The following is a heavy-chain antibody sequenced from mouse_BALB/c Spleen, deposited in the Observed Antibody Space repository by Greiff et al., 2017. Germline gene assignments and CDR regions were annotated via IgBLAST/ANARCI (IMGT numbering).Heavy chain of an antibody. Sequence: EVMLVESGPGLVKPSQSLSLTCTVTGYSITSDYAWNWIRQFPGNKLEWMGYISYSGSTSYNPSLKSRISITRDTSKNQFFLQLNSVTTEDTATYYCARSLGAWFAYWGQGTLVTVSA. CDR2: ISYSGST. CDR3: ARSLGAWFAY. J-gene: IGHJ3*01. D-gene: IGHD4-1*01. V-gene: IGHV3-2*02. CDR1: GYSITSDYA.